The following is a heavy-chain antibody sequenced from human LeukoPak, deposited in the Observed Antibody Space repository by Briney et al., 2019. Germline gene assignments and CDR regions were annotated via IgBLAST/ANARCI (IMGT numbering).Heavy chain of an antibody. J-gene: IGHJ3*02. V-gene: IGHV4-39*01. CDR2: IYDSENT. CDR1: GGSISSRSFY. D-gene: IGHD6-13*01. Sequence: PSETLSLTCSISGGSISSRSFYWGWIRQPPGKGLEWIAGIYDSENTYYNPSLKSRVSISVDTTKNQFSLKMSSVTAADTALYYCARPRPQLVSGLGSFDIWGQGIMVTVSS. CDR3: ARPRPQLVSGLGSFDI.